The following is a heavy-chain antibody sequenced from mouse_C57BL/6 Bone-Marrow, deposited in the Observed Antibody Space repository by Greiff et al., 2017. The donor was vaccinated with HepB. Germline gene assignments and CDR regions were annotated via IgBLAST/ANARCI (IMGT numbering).Heavy chain of an antibody. V-gene: IGHV7-1*01. Sequence: EVMLVESGGGLVQSGRSLRLSCATSGFTFSDFYMEWVRQAPGKGLEWIAASRNKANDYTTEYSASVKGRFIVSRDTSQSILYLQMNALRAEDTAIYYCARDARYYGVDYWGQGTTLTVSS. J-gene: IGHJ2*01. CDR2: SRNKANDYTT. D-gene: IGHD1-1*01. CDR3: ARDARYYGVDY. CDR1: GFTFSDFY.